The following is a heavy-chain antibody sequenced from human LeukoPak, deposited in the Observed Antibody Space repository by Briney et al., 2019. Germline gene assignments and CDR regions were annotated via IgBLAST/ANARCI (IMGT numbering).Heavy chain of an antibody. CDR1: GYTFTTYW. Sequence: GDSLKISCSCSGYTFTTYWIGWVRPMPGKGLEWMGIIYPGDSYTKYNPSFQGHVTFSADTSINTAYLHWSRLKASDTAMYYCARTGYSSGFYEEFDSWGQGTLVTVSS. V-gene: IGHV5-51*01. J-gene: IGHJ4*02. CDR2: IYPGDSYT. CDR3: ARTGYSSGFYEEFDS. D-gene: IGHD3-22*01.